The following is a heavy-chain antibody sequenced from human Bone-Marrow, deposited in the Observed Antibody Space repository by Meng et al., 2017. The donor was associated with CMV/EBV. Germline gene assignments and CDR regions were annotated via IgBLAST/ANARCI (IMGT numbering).Heavy chain of an antibody. CDR2: IRYDGSNK. Sequence: GGSLRLSCAASGFTFSSYGMHWVRQAPGKGLEWVAFIRYDGSNKYYADSVKGRFTISRDNSKNTLYLQMNSLRAEDTAVHYCARPLESVGSGSSWFDPWGQGTLVTVSS. J-gene: IGHJ5*02. D-gene: IGHD3-10*01. CDR3: ARPLESVGSGSSWFDP. CDR1: GFTFSSYG. V-gene: IGHV3-30*02.